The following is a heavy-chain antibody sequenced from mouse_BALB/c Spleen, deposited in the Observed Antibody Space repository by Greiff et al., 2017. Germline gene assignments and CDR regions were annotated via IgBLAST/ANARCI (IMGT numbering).Heavy chain of an antibody. Sequence: VKLQQSGAELMKPGASVKISCKATGYTFSSYWIEWVKQRPGHGLEWIGEILPGSGSTNYNEKFKGKATFTADTSSNTAYMQLSSLTSEDSAVYYCARRGGNYVWFAYWGQGTLVTVSA. CDR3: ARRGGNYVWFAY. D-gene: IGHD2-1*01. V-gene: IGHV1-9*01. CDR2: ILPGSGST. J-gene: IGHJ3*01. CDR1: GYTFSSYW.